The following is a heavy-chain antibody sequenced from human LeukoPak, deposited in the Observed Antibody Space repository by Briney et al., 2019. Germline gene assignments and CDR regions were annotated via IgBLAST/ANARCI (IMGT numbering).Heavy chain of an antibody. CDR3: ARGQGEQEDYYYYMDV. D-gene: IGHD3-16*01. CDR1: GDSVSSNSAA. Sequence: SQTLSLTCAISGDSVSSNSAAWNWIRQSPSRGLEWLGRTYYRSKWYNDYAVSVKSRITINPDTSKNQFSLQLNSVTPEDTAVYYCARGQGEQEDYYYYMDVWGKGTTVTVSS. J-gene: IGHJ6*03. CDR2: TYYRSKWYN. V-gene: IGHV6-1*01.